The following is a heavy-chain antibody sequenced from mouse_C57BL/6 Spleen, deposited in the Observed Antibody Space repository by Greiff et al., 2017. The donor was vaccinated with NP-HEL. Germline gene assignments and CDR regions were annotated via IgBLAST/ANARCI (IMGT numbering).Heavy chain of an antibody. Sequence: QVQLQQSGPELVKPGASVKISCKASGYAFSSYWMNWVKQRPGKGLEWIGQIYPGDGDTNYNGKFKGKATLTADKSSSTAYMQLSSLTSEDSAVYYCARYYGRSYAMDYWGQGTSVTVSS. CDR1: GYAFSSYW. CDR2: IYPGDGDT. J-gene: IGHJ4*01. CDR3: ARYYGRSYAMDY. V-gene: IGHV1-80*01. D-gene: IGHD1-1*01.